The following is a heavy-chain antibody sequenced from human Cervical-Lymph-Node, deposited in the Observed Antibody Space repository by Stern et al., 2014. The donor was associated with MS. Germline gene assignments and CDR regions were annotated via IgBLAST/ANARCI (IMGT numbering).Heavy chain of an antibody. D-gene: IGHD1-26*01. V-gene: IGHV1-69*01. CDR3: ARGELKEGLVRGMDV. CDR2: IIPIFGPA. Sequence: VQLGQSGAEVKKPGSSGKVSCKASGGTFSSYAISWVRQAPGQGLEWMGGIIPIFGPANYAQKFQGRVTIPADESTSTAYMELSSLRSEDTAVYYCARGELKEGLVRGMDVWGQGTTVTVSS. J-gene: IGHJ6*02. CDR1: GGTFSSYA.